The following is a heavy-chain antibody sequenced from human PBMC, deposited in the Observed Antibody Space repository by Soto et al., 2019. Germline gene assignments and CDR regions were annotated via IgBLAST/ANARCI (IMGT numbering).Heavy chain of an antibody. Sequence: QVQLVQSGAEVKKPGSSVKVSCKASGGTFSSYTISWVRQAPGHGLEWMGRIIPILGIANYAPKFQGRVTITADKATSTSYMELSSLRSEDTAVYYCARDSDIVGVPAAHNYYYYYSEVCGKGSTVTVS. CDR2: IIPILGIA. V-gene: IGHV1-69*08. D-gene: IGHD2-2*01. J-gene: IGHJ6*03. CDR3: ARDSDIVGVPAAHNYYYYYSEV. CDR1: GGTFSSYT.